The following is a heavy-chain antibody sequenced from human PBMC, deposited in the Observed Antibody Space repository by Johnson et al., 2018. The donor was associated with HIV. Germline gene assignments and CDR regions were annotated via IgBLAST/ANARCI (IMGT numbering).Heavy chain of an antibody. Sequence: QMLLVESGGGVVQPGRSLRLSCAASGFTFSSYAMHWVRQAPGKGLEWVAVISYDGSNKYYADSVKARFTISRDNSKNTLYLQMNSLRVEDTAVYYCAKDRSIYDIIYAFDIWGQGTMVTVSS. J-gene: IGHJ3*02. CDR1: GFTFSSYA. CDR3: AKDRSIYDIIYAFDI. CDR2: ISYDGSNK. D-gene: IGHD3-9*01. V-gene: IGHV3-30-3*01.